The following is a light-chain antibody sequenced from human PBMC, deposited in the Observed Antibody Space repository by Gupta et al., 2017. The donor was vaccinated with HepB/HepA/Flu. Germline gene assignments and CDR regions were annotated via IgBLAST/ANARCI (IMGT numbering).Light chain of an antibody. CDR2: DAS. CDR3: QHLNNWIFT. CDR1: QSLSSY. V-gene: IGKV3-11*01. Sequence: EIVLTQSPATLSLSPLERASLSCRSSQSLSSYLAWYQQKPGQAPRLLIYDASNRATGIPARFSGSGSWTDFTLTISSLEPEDVAVYYCQHLNNWIFTFGHGTKVDIK. J-gene: IGKJ3*01.